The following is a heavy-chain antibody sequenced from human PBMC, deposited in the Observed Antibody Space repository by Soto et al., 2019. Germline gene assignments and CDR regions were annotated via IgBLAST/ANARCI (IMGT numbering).Heavy chain of an antibody. CDR3: AAVAVGYCSSTSCYGPLYYYYGMDV. CDR1: GFTFTSSA. D-gene: IGHD2-2*01. CDR2: IVVGSGIT. V-gene: IGHV1-58*01. Sequence: ASVKVSCKASGFTFTSSAVQWVRQARGQRLEWIGWIVVGSGITNYAQKFQERVTITRDMSTSTAYMELSSLRSEDTAVYYCAAVAVGYCSSTSCYGPLYYYYGMDVWGQGTTVTVSS. J-gene: IGHJ6*02.